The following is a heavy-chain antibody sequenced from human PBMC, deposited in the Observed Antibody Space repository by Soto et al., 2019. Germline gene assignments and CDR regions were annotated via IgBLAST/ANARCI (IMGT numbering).Heavy chain of an antibody. D-gene: IGHD3-22*01. CDR3: AKDKKTYYYDSSGYYSSSGPLH. Sequence: GGSLRLSCAASGFTFSSYAMSWVRQAPGKGLEWVSAIGGSGGSTYYADSVKGRFTISRDNSKNTLYLQMNSLRAEDTAVYYCAKDKKTYYYDSSGYYSSSGPLHWGQGTLVTVSS. J-gene: IGHJ4*02. V-gene: IGHV3-23*01. CDR2: IGGSGGST. CDR1: GFTFSSYA.